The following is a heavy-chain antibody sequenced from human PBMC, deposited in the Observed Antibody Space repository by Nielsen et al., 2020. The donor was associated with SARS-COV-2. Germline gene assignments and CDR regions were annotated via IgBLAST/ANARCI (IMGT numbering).Heavy chain of an antibody. D-gene: IGHD3-22*01. CDR3: AKENYYDSSGHYGYYFDY. CDR1: GFTFDEYT. J-gene: IGHJ4*02. V-gene: IGHV3-9*01. CDR2: ISWNSGNI. Sequence: SLKISCAASGFTFDEYTMHWVRQAPGKGLEWVSGISWNSGNIVYADSVKGRFTISRDNAKNSLYLQMNSLRAEDTALYYCAKENYYDSSGHYGYYFDYWGQGTLVTVSS.